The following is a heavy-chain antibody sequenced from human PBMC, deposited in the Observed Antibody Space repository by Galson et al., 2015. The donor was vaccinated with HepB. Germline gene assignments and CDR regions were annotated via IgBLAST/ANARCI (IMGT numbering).Heavy chain of an antibody. CDR1: GYAFTSYG. CDR2: IRAYNGNT. V-gene: IGHV1-18*04. J-gene: IGHJ1*01. Sequence: SVKVSCKASGYAFTSYGVNWVRQAPGQGLEWMGWIRAYNGNTNYAQKLQGRFTMTTDTSTSTAHMELRSLRSDDTAVYYCARGGYCSGGSCYSTSLQHWGQGTLVTVSS. D-gene: IGHD2-15*01. CDR3: ARGGYCSGGSCYSTSLQH.